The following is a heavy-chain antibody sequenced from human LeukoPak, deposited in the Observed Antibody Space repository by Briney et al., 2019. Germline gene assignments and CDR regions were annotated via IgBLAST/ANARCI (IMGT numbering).Heavy chain of an antibody. CDR3: ARDDNWNDKPFDF. D-gene: IGHD1-20*01. J-gene: IGHJ4*02. CDR1: GFNLRAYT. V-gene: IGHV3-21*01. Sequence: GGSLRLSCAASGFNLRAYTMNWVLQAAGKGLEWVSSISTSSSYIYYADSVKGRFTTSRDNAENSLYLQMHSLRVEDTALYYCARDDNWNDKPFDFWGQGALVTVSS. CDR2: ISTSSSYI.